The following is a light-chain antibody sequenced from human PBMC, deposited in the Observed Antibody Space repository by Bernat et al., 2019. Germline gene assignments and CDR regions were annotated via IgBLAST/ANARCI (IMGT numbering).Light chain of an antibody. Sequence: QLVLTQSPSASASLGASVKLTCTLSSGHSSYAIAWHQQQPEKGPRYLMKLNSDGSHSKGDGIPDRFSGSSSGAERYLTISSLQSEDEADYYCQDWGTGIQVFGGGTKLIVL. V-gene: IGLV4-69*01. J-gene: IGLJ3*02. CDR3: QDWGTGIQV. CDR2: LNSDGSH. CDR1: SGHSSYA.